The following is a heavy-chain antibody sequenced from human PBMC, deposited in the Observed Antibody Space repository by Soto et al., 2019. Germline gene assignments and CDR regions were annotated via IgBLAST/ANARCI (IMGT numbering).Heavy chain of an antibody. CDR3: ARAPLDSVAGGKWFDP. D-gene: IGHD3-16*01. Sequence: GGSLRLSCAASGFTFSSYGMGWVRQAPGTGLEWVSSIDKSGGTPNYAGSVKGRFTISRDNSKSTLSLQMTSLRAEDTAVYYCARAPLDSVAGGKWFDPWGQGTLVTVSS. CDR1: GFTFSSYG. J-gene: IGHJ5*02. CDR2: IDKSGGTP. V-gene: IGHV3-23*01.